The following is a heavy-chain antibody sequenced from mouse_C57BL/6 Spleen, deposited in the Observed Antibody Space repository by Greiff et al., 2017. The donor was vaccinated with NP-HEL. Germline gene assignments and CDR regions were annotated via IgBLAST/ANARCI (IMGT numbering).Heavy chain of an antibody. CDR3: ARQDWDEDYAMDY. CDR1: GYTFTDYN. J-gene: IGHJ4*01. CDR2: INPNNGGT. D-gene: IGHD4-1*01. Sequence: VQLQQSGPELVKPGASVKMSCKASGYTFTDYNMHWVKQSHGKSLEWIGYINPNNGGTSYNQKFKGKATLTVNKSSSTAYMELLSLTSEDSAVYYCARQDWDEDYAMDYWGQGTSVTVSS. V-gene: IGHV1-22*01.